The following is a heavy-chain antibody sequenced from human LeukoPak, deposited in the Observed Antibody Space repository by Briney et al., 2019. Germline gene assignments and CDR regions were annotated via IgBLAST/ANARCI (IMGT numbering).Heavy chain of an antibody. V-gene: IGHV4-34*01. CDR2: INHSGST. CDR3: ARGLWRGQLXX. D-gene: IGHD5-18*01. Sequence: ELIGEINHSGSTNYNPSLKSRVTISVDTSKNQFSLKLSSVTAADTAVYYCARGLWRGQLXXWGXXT. J-gene: IGHJ4*02.